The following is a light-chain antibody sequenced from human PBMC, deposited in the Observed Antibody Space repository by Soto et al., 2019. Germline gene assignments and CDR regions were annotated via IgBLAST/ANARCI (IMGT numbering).Light chain of an antibody. Sequence: DIQMTQSPSSLSASVGDRVTITCRASQTISGYLNWYQQKPGKAPELLIYDASNLEAGVPSRFRGSGSGTDFTFTISRLQPEDIATYYCQQYDNPNLTVTFGGGTKVDIK. CDR3: QQYDNPNLTVT. CDR1: QTISGY. J-gene: IGKJ4*01. V-gene: IGKV1-33*01. CDR2: DAS.